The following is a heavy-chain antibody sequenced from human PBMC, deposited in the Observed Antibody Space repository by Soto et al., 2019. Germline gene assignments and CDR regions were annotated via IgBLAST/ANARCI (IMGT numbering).Heavy chain of an antibody. J-gene: IGHJ4*02. CDR1: GFMFSSYW. CDR3: ARDENYCSSTDCYQVYFDY. CDR2: IKQDGSEK. D-gene: IGHD2-2*01. V-gene: IGHV3-7*01. Sequence: EVQMVESGGGLVQPGGSLRLSCAASGFMFSSYWMSWVRQAPGKGLEWVANIKQDGSEKYYVDSVKGRFTISRDNAKNSLYLQMNSLRAEDTAVYYCARDENYCSSTDCYQVYFDYWGQGTLITVSS.